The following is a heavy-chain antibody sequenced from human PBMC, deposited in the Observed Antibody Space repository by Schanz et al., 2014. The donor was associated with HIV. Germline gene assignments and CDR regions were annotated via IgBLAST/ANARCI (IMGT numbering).Heavy chain of an antibody. J-gene: IGHJ6*02. D-gene: IGHD6-6*01. CDR2: TSYDGTKK. Sequence: QVQLVESGGGVVQPGRSLRLSCVASGFNFNSYGMHWVRQAPGKGLEWVAVTSYDGTKKHYADSVKGRFTISRDNSKNTLYLQMNSLRAEDTAVYYCARDIEYTSPVEHPTGYNYYALDVWGQGTTVTVSS. CDR3: ARDIEYTSPVEHPTGYNYYALDV. CDR1: GFNFNSYG. V-gene: IGHV3-30*03.